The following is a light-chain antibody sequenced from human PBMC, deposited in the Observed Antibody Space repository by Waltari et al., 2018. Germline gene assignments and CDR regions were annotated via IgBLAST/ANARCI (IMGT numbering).Light chain of an antibody. Sequence: EIVLTQSPGTLSLSPGERATLSCSASQTVRTTYLACYQQKPGQAPTLLIYGASSRATGIPDRFIGSRSGTDFSLPISSLEPEDFAVYYCQQYDISPLTFGGRAKVEIK. CDR1: QTVRTTY. V-gene: IGKV3-20*01. CDR2: GAS. J-gene: IGKJ4*01. CDR3: QQYDISPLT.